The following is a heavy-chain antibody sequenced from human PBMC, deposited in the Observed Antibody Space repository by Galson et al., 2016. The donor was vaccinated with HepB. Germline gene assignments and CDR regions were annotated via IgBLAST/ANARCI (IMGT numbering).Heavy chain of an antibody. V-gene: IGHV1-2*04. J-gene: IGHJ4*02. CDR3: ARGVNGWLQPFDY. CDR2: INPNSGGT. Sequence: SVKVSCKASGYTFTGYYMHWVRQAPGQGLEWMGWINPNSGGTNYAQKFQGWVTMTRDTSISTAYMELSRLRSDDTAVYYCARGVNGWLQPFDYWGQGTLVTVSS. CDR1: GYTFTGYY. D-gene: IGHD5-24*01.